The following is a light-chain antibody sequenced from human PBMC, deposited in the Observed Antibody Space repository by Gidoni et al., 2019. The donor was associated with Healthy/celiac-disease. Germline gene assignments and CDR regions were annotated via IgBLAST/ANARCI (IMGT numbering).Light chain of an antibody. V-gene: IGKV2-28*01. CDR1: QSLLHSNGYNY. Sequence: DIVLTQSPLSLPVTPGEPASISCRSSQSLLHSNGYNYLDWYLQKPGQSPQHLVYLGSYRASGVPDRFSGRGSGTDFTLKSSRVEAEDGGVYYCMQALQTPKTFGQXTKVEIK. J-gene: IGKJ1*01. CDR2: LGS. CDR3: MQALQTPKT.